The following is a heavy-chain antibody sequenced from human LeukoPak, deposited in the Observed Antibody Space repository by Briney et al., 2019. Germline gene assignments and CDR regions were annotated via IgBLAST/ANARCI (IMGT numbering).Heavy chain of an antibody. V-gene: IGHV1-8*01. J-gene: IGHJ6*03. CDR1: GYTFTSYD. CDR2: MNPNSGNT. CDR3: ARGAAELLYYYYMAV. D-gene: IGHD6-25*01. Sequence: ASVKVSCKASGYTFTSYDINWVRQATGQGLEWMGWMNPNSGNTGYAQKFQGRVTMTRNTSISTAYMELSSLRSEDTAVYYCARGAAELLYYYYMAVWGKGTTVTVSS.